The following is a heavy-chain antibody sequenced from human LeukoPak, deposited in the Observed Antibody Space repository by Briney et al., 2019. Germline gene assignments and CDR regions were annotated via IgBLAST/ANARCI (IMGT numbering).Heavy chain of an antibody. CDR2: IYYSGST. CDR3: ASSTVLRYFEGTIYYFDY. Sequence: PSETLSLTCTVSGGSVSSGSYYWSWIRQPPGKGPEWIGYIYYSGSTNYNPSLKSRVTISVDTSKNQFFLKLSSVTAADTAVYYCASSTVLRYFEGTIYYFDYWGQGTLVTVSS. V-gene: IGHV4-61*01. J-gene: IGHJ4*02. D-gene: IGHD3-9*01. CDR1: GGSVSSGSYY.